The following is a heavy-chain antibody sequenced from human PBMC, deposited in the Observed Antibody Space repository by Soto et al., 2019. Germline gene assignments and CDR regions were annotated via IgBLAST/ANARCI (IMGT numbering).Heavy chain of an antibody. CDR3: AKDGQFCSSTSCYLDYYYMDV. Sequence: GGSLRLSCAASGFTFSSYGMHWVRQAPGKGLEWVAVISYDGSNKYYADSVKGRFTISRDNSKNTLYLQMNSLRAEDTAVYYCAKDGQFCSSTSCYLDYYYMDVWGKGTTVTVSS. CDR1: GFTFSSYG. V-gene: IGHV3-30*18. J-gene: IGHJ6*03. D-gene: IGHD2-2*01. CDR2: ISYDGSNK.